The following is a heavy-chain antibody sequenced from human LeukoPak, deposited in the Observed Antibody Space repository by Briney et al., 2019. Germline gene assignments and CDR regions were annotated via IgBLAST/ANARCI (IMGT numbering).Heavy chain of an antibody. CDR1: GFPFSTYW. J-gene: IGHJ6*02. D-gene: IGHD3-10*01. CDR3: AKDFGQVPYGMDV. Sequence: GGSLRLSCAASGFPFSTYWMHWVRQAPGKGLVWVSRINGDGSRINYADSVKGRFTISRDNAKNTLYLQMNSVRAEDTALYYCAKDFGQVPYGMDVWGQGTTVTVSS. CDR2: INGDGSRI. V-gene: IGHV3-74*01.